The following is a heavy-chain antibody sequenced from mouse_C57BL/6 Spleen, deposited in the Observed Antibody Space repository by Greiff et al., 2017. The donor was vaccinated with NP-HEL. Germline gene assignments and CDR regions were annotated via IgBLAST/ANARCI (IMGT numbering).Heavy chain of an antibody. Sequence: EVQGVESGGGLVQPGGSLKLSCAASGFTFSDYGMAWVRQAPRKGPEWVAFISNLAYSIYYADTVTGRFTISRENAKNTLYLEMSSLRSEDTAMYYCARQYYGNWYFDVWGTGTTVTVSS. CDR3: ARQYYGNWYFDV. CDR2: ISNLAYSI. D-gene: IGHD1-1*01. CDR1: GFTFSDYG. J-gene: IGHJ1*03. V-gene: IGHV5-15*01.